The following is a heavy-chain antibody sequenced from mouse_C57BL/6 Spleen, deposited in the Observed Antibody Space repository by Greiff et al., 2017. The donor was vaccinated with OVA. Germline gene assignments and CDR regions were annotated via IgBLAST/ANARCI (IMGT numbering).Heavy chain of an antibody. D-gene: IGHD1-1*01. CDR1: GYTFTDYY. CDR3: ARWGTTVVATGFDY. J-gene: IGHJ2*01. Sequence: VQLQQSGPELVKPGASVKISCKASGYTFTDYYMNWVKQSHGKSLEWIGDINPNNGGTSYNQKFKGKATLTVDKSSSTAYMELRSLTSEDSAVYYCARWGTTVVATGFDYWGQGTTLTVSS. CDR2: INPNNGGT. V-gene: IGHV1-26*01.